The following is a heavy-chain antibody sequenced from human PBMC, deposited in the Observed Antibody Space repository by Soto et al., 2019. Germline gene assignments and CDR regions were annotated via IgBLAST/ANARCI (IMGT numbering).Heavy chain of an antibody. Sequence: EVQLLEAGGGLVQPGGSLRLSCAASGFTFSSYAMSWVRQAPGQGLEWVSAISGSGGSTYYADSVKGRFTISRDNSKNTLYLQMNSLRAEDRAVYYCANYSGWAPFDPWGQGTLVTVSS. CDR2: ISGSGGST. J-gene: IGHJ5*02. CDR3: ANYSGWAPFDP. CDR1: GFTFSSYA. V-gene: IGHV3-23*01. D-gene: IGHD6-19*01.